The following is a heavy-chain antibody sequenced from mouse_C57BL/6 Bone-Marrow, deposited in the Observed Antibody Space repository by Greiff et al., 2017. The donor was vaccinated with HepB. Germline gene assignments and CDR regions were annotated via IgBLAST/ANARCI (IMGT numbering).Heavy chain of an antibody. J-gene: IGHJ4*01. CDR2: IYPRSGNT. Sequence: VQLVESGAELARPGASVKLSCKASGYTFTSYGISWVKQRTGQGLEWIGEIYPRSGNTYYNEKFKGKATLTADKSSSTAYMELRSLTSEDSAVYFCARETAQARAMDYWGQGTSVTVSS. V-gene: IGHV1-81*01. CDR3: ARETAQARAMDY. CDR1: GYTFTSYG. D-gene: IGHD3-2*02.